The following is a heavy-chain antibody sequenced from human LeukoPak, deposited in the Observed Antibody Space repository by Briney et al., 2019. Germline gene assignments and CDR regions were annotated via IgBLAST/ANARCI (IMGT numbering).Heavy chain of an antibody. J-gene: IGHJ4*02. CDR1: GFTFSSYS. Sequence: GGSLRLSCAASGFTFSSYSMNWVRQAPGKGLEWVSSISSSSSYIYYADSVKGRFTISRDNAKNSLYLQMNSLRAEDTAVYYCARDIEMATSFRFDYWGQGTLVTVSS. CDR2: ISSSSSYI. CDR3: ARDIEMATSFRFDY. D-gene: IGHD5-24*01. V-gene: IGHV3-21*01.